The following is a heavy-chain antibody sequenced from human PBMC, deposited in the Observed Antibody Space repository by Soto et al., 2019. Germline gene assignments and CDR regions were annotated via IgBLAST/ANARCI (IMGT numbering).Heavy chain of an antibody. V-gene: IGHV1-3*01. CDR1: GNTFTNYA. D-gene: IGHD2-21*02. Sequence: ASVKGSWKASGNTFTNYAMHLGGPAPGQKLEWMGWINAGNGNTKYSQKFQGRVTITRDTSASTAYMELSSLRSEDTAVYYCARDLRYCGGDCYSDAFDIWGQGTMVTVS. CDR2: INAGNGNT. CDR3: ARDLRYCGGDCYSDAFDI. J-gene: IGHJ3*02.